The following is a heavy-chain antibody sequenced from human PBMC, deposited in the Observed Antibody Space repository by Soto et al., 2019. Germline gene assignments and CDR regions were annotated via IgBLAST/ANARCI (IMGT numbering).Heavy chain of an antibody. CDR3: ARTAQGVVITFDY. V-gene: IGHV4-31*03. CDR2: IYYSGST. CDR1: GGSISSGGYY. Sequence: SETLSLTCTVSGGSISSGGYYWSWIRQHPGKGLEWIGYIYYSGSTYYNPSLKSRVTISVDTSKNQFSLKLSSVTAADTAVYYCARTAQGVVITFDYWGQGTLVTVSS. J-gene: IGHJ4*02. D-gene: IGHD3-3*01.